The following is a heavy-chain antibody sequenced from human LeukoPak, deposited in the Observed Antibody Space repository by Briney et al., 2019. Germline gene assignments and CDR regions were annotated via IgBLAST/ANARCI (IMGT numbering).Heavy chain of an antibody. CDR1: GYTFTSYG. CDR2: ISVYNGNT. V-gene: IGHV1-18*01. CDR3: AREGPPTIICYH. Sequence: ASVKVSCKASGYTFTSYGINWVRQAPGQGLEYMGWISVYNGNTNYAQKPQDRLTMTTDTSTSTAYMELRSLRSDDTAVYYCAREGPPTIICYHWGQGTLVTVSS. J-gene: IGHJ5*02. D-gene: IGHD5-12*01.